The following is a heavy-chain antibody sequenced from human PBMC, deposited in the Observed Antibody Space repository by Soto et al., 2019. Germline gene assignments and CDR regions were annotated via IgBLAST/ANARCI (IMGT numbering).Heavy chain of an antibody. D-gene: IGHD6-13*01. J-gene: IGHJ4*02. CDR3: ARLGNKEGSSWSFLDY. V-gene: IGHV5-51*03. Sequence: EVQLVQSGVEVKKPGESPKISCKGFGYSFSTYWIGWVRQMPGKGLEWMGIIYPGDSDTRYSPSFQGQVTISADKSINTAYLQWSSLKASDTAIYYCARLGNKEGSSWSFLDYWGQGALVTVSS. CDR1: GYSFSTYW. CDR2: IYPGDSDT.